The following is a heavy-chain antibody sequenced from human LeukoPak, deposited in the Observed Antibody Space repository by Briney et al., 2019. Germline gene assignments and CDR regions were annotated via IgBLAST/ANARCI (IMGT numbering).Heavy chain of an antibody. V-gene: IGHV3-23*01. CDR1: GFTFSSYA. J-gene: IGHJ5*02. Sequence: PGGSLRLSCAASGFTFSSYAMSWVREAPGRGLEWVSAISGSGGSTYYADSVKGRFTISRDNSKNTLYLQMNSLRAEDTAVYYCAKDRSLVTTVTFDPWGQGTLVTVSS. CDR3: AKDRSLVTTVTFDP. D-gene: IGHD4-17*01. CDR2: ISGSGGST.